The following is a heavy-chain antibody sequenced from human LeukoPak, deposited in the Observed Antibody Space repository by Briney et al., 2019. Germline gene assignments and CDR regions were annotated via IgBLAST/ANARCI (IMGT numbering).Heavy chain of an antibody. J-gene: IGHJ4*02. D-gene: IGHD3-22*01. CDR1: GYIFSDYY. V-gene: IGHV1-69-2*01. CDR3: ATSFGTNYEKY. CDR2: VDPEDGET. Sequence: GASVKISCKASGYIFSDYYIQWMKQAPGKGLEWMGRVDPEDGETIYAERFHDRVIINADTSTDTSYMELSRLKTEDTAVYYCATSFGTNYEKYWGQGTLVTVSS.